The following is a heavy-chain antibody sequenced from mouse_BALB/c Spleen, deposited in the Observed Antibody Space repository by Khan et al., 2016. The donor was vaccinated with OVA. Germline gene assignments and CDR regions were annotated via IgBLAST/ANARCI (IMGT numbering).Heavy chain of an antibody. Sequence: IQLVQSGPELVKPGASVKMSCKASGYTFTSYVMHWVKQKPGQGLEWIGYINPYNVGTIHNEKFRGKATLTSDKSSSTAYMELSSLTSEDSAVYYCARYASSPYYAMDYWGQGTSVTVSS. D-gene: IGHD1-1*01. CDR2: INPYNVGT. CDR1: GYTFTSYV. V-gene: IGHV1S136*01. CDR3: ARYASSPYYAMDY. J-gene: IGHJ4*01.